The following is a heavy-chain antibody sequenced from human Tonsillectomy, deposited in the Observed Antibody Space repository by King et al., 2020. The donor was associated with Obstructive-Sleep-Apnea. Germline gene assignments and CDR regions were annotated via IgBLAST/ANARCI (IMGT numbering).Heavy chain of an antibody. D-gene: IGHD3-16*02. CDR3: ARDSDYVWGSYRPFDY. J-gene: IGHJ4*02. Sequence: QLQESGPGLVKPSETLSLTCTVSGYSISSGYYWGWIRQPPGKGLEWIGSIYHSGSTSYNPSLKSRVTISIDTSKNQFSLKLSSVTAADTAVYYCARDSDYVWGSYRPFDYWGQGTLVTVSS. CDR2: IYHSGST. CDR1: GYSISSGYY. V-gene: IGHV4-38-2*02.